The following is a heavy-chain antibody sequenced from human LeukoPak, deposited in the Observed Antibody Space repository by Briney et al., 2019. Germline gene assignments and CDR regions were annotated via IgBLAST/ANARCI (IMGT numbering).Heavy chain of an antibody. CDR2: ISWNSGSI. J-gene: IGHJ4*02. CDR3: AKDPDYDILTGYAYFDY. Sequence: PGGSLRLSCAASGFTFDDYAMHWVRQAPGKGLEWVSGISWNSGSIGYADSVKGRFTISRDNAKNSLYLQMNSLRAEDTALYYCAKDPDYDILTGYAYFDYWGQGTLVTVSS. D-gene: IGHD3-9*01. V-gene: IGHV3-9*01. CDR1: GFTFDDYA.